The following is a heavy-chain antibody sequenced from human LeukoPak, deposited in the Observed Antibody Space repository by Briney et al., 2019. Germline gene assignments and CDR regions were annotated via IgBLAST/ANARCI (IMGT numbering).Heavy chain of an antibody. CDR2: INPNSGGT. J-gene: IGHJ4*02. Sequence: ASVKVSCKASGYTFTGYYMHWVRQAPGQGLEWMGWINPNSGGTNYAQKFQGRVTMTRDTSISTAYMELSRLRSDDTAVYYCARDEVGATRFDYWGQGTLVTVSS. CDR1: GYTFTGYY. D-gene: IGHD1-26*01. CDR3: ARDEVGATRFDY. V-gene: IGHV1-2*02.